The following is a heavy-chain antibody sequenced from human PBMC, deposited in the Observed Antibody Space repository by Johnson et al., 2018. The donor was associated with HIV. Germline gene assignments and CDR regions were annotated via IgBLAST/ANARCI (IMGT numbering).Heavy chain of an antibody. CDR3: AKSPGKDNGGNSGGIDF. CDR1: GFTFSSYA. Sequence: VQLVESGGGLVQPGGSLRLSCAASGFTFSSYAMSWVRQAPGQGLEWVSAISGSGGSTYYPESVKGRFSISRDNSKNTLYLQMHRLSAEDTATYYCAKSPGKDNGGNSGGIDFWGQGTMVTVSS. J-gene: IGHJ3*01. D-gene: IGHD4-23*01. V-gene: IGHV3-23*04. CDR2: ISGSGGST.